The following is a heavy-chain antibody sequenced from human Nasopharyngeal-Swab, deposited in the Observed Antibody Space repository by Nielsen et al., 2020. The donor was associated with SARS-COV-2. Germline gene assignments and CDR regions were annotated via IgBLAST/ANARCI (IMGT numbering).Heavy chain of an antibody. J-gene: IGHJ3*02. D-gene: IGHD4-17*01. CDR3: GTVFEI. CDR2: IANDGSGT. CDR1: GFSLNINW. V-gene: IGHV3-74*01. Sequence: GVLKISCVASGFSLNINWMHWVRQVPGKGLMWVARIANDGSGTSYADSVRGRFTISRDDTKNTGYLQMNSLIAEDTAVYYCGTVFEIWGQGTMVTVSS.